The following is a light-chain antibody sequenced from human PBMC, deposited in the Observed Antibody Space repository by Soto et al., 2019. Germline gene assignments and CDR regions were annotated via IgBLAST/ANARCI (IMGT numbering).Light chain of an antibody. CDR2: DAS. Sequence: DIQMTQSPSSLSASVGDRVTITCQASQDINVYLNWYQQRPGKAPKLLIFDASNLKTGVPSRFSGSGSGTDFIFTITSLQPEDIAMYYCQQYGNLPITFGQGTRLEMK. CDR3: QQYGNLPIT. V-gene: IGKV1-33*01. J-gene: IGKJ5*01. CDR1: QDINVY.